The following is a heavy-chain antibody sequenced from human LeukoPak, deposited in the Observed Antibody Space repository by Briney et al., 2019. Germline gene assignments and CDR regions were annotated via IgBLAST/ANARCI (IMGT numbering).Heavy chain of an antibody. CDR3: AHKGRGSGSYTM. CDR1: GFSLSTTAVA. CDR2: TYWNNDK. V-gene: IGHV2-5*01. D-gene: IGHD3-10*01. J-gene: IGHJ4*02. Sequence: GPTLVKPTQTLTLTCTFSGFSLSTTAVAVAWIRQPPGKALEWLAVTYWNNDKSYSPSLKSRLTITKDTSKNQVVLIMANMDPVDTGTYYCAHKGRGSGSYTMWGQGTLVTVSS.